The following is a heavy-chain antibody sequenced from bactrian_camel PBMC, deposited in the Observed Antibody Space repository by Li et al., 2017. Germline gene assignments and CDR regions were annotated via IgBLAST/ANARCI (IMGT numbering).Heavy chain of an antibody. Sequence: HVQLVESGGGAVQAGESLRLSCEASKNTYDRYCMGWFRQAPGKQREEVAGIDSDNSTTYGDSVKGRFTISRDNAKNTLYLQMNTLKPEDSAMYYCAADSPTARADVRTLYPNYLGQGTQVTVS. CDR1: KNTYDRYC. J-gene: IGHJ4*01. CDR3: AADSPTARADVRTLYPNY. D-gene: IGHD5*01. CDR2: IDSDNST. V-gene: IGHV3S53*01.